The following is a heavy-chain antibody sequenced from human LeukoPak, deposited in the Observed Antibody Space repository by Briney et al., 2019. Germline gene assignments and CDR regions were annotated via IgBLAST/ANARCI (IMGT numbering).Heavy chain of an antibody. Sequence: GGSLRLSCTASGFSFSTYAMQWVRQAPGKGLEWVAVISDDGTNKHYADSVQGRFTISRDNSKNTLHLQMNSLRAEDTAVYYCARDLAYCGGDCYSPAAFDIWGQGTMVTVSS. CDR3: ARDLAYCGGDCYSPAAFDI. J-gene: IGHJ3*02. V-gene: IGHV3-30*04. CDR1: GFSFSTYA. D-gene: IGHD2-21*02. CDR2: ISDDGTNK.